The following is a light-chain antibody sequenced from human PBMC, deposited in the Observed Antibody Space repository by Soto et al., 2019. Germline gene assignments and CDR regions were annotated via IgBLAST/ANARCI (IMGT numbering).Light chain of an antibody. CDR3: QQSYSTPFT. V-gene: IGKV1-39*01. CDR2: AAS. Sequence: DLQMTQSPSSLSASVGDSVTITCRASQSISNYLNWYQQKPGKAPKLLVYAASSLQSGVPSRFSGSVSGTDFTLTISSLQPEDFATYYCQQSYSTPFTFGPGTKVDIK. J-gene: IGKJ3*01. CDR1: QSISNY.